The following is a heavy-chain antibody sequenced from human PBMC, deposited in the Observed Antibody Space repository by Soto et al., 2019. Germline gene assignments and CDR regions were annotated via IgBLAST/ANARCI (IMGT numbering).Heavy chain of an antibody. CDR2: ISAYNGNT. Sequence: ASVKVSCKASGYTFTSYGISWVRQAPGQGLEWMGWISAYNGNTNYAQKLQGRGTMTTDTSTSTAYMELRSLRSDDTAVYYCARDPRHYCSSTSCYLGIWFDPWGQGTLVTVSS. J-gene: IGHJ5*02. V-gene: IGHV1-18*01. CDR3: ARDPRHYCSSTSCYLGIWFDP. D-gene: IGHD2-2*01. CDR1: GYTFTSYG.